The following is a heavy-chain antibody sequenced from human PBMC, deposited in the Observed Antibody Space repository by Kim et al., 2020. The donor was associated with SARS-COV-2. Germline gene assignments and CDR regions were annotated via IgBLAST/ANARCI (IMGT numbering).Heavy chain of an antibody. V-gene: IGHV4-4*07. CDR1: GGSISSYY. CDR2: IYTSGST. CDR3: ARVVPYDCSSTSCYWRGRFDP. J-gene: IGHJ5*02. Sequence: SETLSLTCTVSGGSISSYYWSWIRQPAGKGLEWIGRIYTSGSTNYNPSLKSRVTMSVDTSKNQFSLKLSSVTAADTAVYYCARVVPYDCSSTSCYWRGRFDPWGQGTLVTVSS. D-gene: IGHD2-2*01.